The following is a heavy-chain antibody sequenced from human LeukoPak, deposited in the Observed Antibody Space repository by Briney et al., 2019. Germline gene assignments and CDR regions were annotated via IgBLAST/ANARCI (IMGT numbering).Heavy chain of an antibody. Sequence: SETLSLTCTVSGGSISSGSYYWSWIRQPAGKGLEWIGRIYTSGSTNYNPSLKSRVTMSVDTSKNQFSLKLSPVTAADTAVYYCARGRYYDFWSGYKGFDPWGQGTLVTVSS. CDR3: ARGRYYDFWSGYKGFDP. D-gene: IGHD3-3*01. CDR2: IYTSGST. J-gene: IGHJ5*02. CDR1: GGSISSGSYY. V-gene: IGHV4-61*02.